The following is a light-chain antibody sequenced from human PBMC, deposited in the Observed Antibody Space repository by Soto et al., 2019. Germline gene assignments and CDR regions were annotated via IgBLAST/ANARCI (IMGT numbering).Light chain of an antibody. Sequence: EIVLTQSPGTLSLSPGERATLSCRATQSVSSTHLAWYQQKPGQAPRLLTYGASIRATGIPDRFSGSGSGTDFTLTISRLEPEDFAVYYCQYYGTSPRTFGQGTKVEIK. CDR3: QYYGTSPRT. CDR1: QSVSSTH. J-gene: IGKJ1*01. CDR2: GAS. V-gene: IGKV3-20*01.